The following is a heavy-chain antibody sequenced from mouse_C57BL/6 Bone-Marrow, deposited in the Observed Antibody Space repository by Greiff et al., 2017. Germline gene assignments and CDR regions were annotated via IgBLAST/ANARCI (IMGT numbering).Heavy chain of an antibody. D-gene: IGHD2-1*01. CDR2: IHPNSGST. Sequence: VQLQQSGAELARPGASVKLSCKASGYTFTSYWMHWVKQRPGQGLEWIGMIHPNSGSTNYNEKFKSKATLTVDKSSSTAYMQLSSLTSEDSAVYYCARWDGNYDFDYWGQGTTLTVSS. V-gene: IGHV1-64*01. J-gene: IGHJ2*01. CDR3: ARWDGNYDFDY. CDR1: GYTFTSYW.